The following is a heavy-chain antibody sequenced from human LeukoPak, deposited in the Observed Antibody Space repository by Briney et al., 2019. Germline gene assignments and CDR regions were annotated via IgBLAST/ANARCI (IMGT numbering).Heavy chain of an antibody. CDR2: ISYDGSNK. D-gene: IGHD3-10*01. V-gene: IGHV3-30-3*01. CDR3: ARDSDHIDY. Sequence: PGRSLRLSCAASGFTFSSYAMHWVRRAPGKGLEWVAVISYDGSNKYYADSVKGRFTISRDNSKNTLYLQMNSLRAEDTAVYYCARDSDHIDYWGQGTLVTVSS. J-gene: IGHJ4*02. CDR1: GFTFSSYA.